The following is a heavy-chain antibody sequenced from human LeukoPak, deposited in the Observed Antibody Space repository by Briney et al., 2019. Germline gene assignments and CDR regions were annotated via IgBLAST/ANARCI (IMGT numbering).Heavy chain of an antibody. CDR1: GFTFSSYA. D-gene: IGHD3-22*01. J-gene: IGHJ4*02. Sequence: GRSLRLSCAASGFTFSSYAMHWVRQAPGKGLEWVAVISYDGSNKYYADSVKGRFTISRDNAKNSLYLQMNSLRAEDTAVYYCAREGKYDSSGYYQEVLDYWGQGTLVTVSS. CDR3: AREGKYDSSGYYQEVLDY. V-gene: IGHV3-30-3*01. CDR2: ISYDGSNK.